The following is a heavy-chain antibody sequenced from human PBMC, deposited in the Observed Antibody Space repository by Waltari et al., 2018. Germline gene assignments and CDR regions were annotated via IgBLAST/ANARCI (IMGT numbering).Heavy chain of an antibody. CDR1: GGTFSSYA. D-gene: IGHD1-1*01. V-gene: IGHV1-69*05. CDR2: IIPIFGTA. J-gene: IGHJ6*02. Sequence: QVQLVQSGAEVKKPGSSVTVSCKASGGTFSSYAISWVRQAPGQGLEWMGGIIPIFGTANYAQKFQGRVTITTDESTSTAYMELSSLRSEDTAVYYCARDYGSYYYYGMDVWGQGTTVTVSS. CDR3: ARDYGSYYYYGMDV.